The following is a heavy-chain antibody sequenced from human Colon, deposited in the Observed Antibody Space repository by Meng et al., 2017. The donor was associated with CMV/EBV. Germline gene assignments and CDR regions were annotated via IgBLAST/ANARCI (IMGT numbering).Heavy chain of an antibody. Sequence: ASVKVSCKASGYSFTSYDLYWVRQAPGQGLEWMGWLNPATGNTGYAETLQGRITMTRDSSIGTAYMELSSLRSEDTAVYYCARVRLAAAGSEPFNIWGQGTTVTVSS. J-gene: IGHJ3*02. CDR2: LNPATGNT. CDR1: GYSFTSYD. V-gene: IGHV1-8*01. D-gene: IGHD6-13*01. CDR3: ARVRLAAAGSEPFNI.